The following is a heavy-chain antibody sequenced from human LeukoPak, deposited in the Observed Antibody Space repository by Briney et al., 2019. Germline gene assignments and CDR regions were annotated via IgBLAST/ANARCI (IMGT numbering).Heavy chain of an antibody. CDR3: ARDRGDGYNYVGWFDP. J-gene: IGHJ5*02. V-gene: IGHV1-69*01. CDR2: IIPIFGTA. CDR1: GGTFSSYA. D-gene: IGHD5-24*01. Sequence: ASVKVSCKASGGTFSSYAISWVRQAPGQGLEWMGGIIPIFGTANYAQKFQGRVTITADESTSTAYMELSSLRSEDTAVYYCARDRGDGYNYVGWFDPWGQGTLVTVSS.